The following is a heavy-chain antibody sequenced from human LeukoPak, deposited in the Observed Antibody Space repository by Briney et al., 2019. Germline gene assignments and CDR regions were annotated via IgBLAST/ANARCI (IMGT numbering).Heavy chain of an antibody. Sequence: GASVKVSCKASGYTFTNYHLHWVRQAPGRGLEWMGIINPSGGSTSYAQKFQDRVTMTRDTSTSTVYMELNSLRSEDTAVYYCARATWYGGNPSGAFDIWGQGTMVTVSS. D-gene: IGHD4/OR15-4a*01. CDR3: ARATWYGGNPSGAFDI. V-gene: IGHV1-46*01. CDR1: GYTFTNYH. CDR2: INPSGGST. J-gene: IGHJ3*02.